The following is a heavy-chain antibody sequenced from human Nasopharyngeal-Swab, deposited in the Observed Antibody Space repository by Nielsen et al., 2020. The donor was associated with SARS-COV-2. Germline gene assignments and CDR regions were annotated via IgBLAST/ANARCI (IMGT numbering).Heavy chain of an antibody. V-gene: IGHV3-23*01. D-gene: IGHD1-26*01. CDR1: GFTFSSYA. CDR2: ISGSGGST. J-gene: IGHJ4*02. CDR3: AKVEGRWEPYKYYFDY. Sequence: GESLKISCAASGFTFSSYAMSWVRQAPGKGLEWVSAISGSGGSTYYAESVKGRFTISRDNSKNTLYLQMNSLRAEDTAVYYCAKVEGRWEPYKYYFDYWGQGTLVTVSS.